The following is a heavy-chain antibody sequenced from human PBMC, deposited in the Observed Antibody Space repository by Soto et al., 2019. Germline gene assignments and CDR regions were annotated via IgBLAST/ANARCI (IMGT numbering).Heavy chain of an antibody. J-gene: IGHJ6*02. CDR1: GYTFTSYD. Sequence: ASVKVSCKASGYTFTSYDINWVRQATGQGLEWMGWMNPNSGNTGYAQKFQGRVTMTRNTSISTAYMELSSLRSEDTAVYYCALLVYAYQDRLWDYYYYGMDVCGQGTTVTVSS. CDR2: MNPNSGNT. CDR3: ALLVYAYQDRLWDYYYYGMDV. V-gene: IGHV1-8*01. D-gene: IGHD2-8*01.